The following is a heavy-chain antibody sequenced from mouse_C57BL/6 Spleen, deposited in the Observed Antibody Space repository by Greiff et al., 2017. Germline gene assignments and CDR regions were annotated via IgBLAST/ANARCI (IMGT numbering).Heavy chain of an antibody. J-gene: IGHJ4*01. CDR1: GYAFSSYW. CDR3: ASVYYDYDGRPCAMAY. D-gene: IGHD2-4*01. V-gene: IGHV1-80*01. CDR2: IYPGDGDT. Sequence: VKLMESGAELVKPGASVKISCKASGYAFSSYWMNWVKQRPGKGLEWIGQIYPGDGDTNYNGKFKGKATLTADKSSSTAYMQLNSLTSEDTAVYFCASVYYDYDGRPCAMAYWGQGTSVTVSA.